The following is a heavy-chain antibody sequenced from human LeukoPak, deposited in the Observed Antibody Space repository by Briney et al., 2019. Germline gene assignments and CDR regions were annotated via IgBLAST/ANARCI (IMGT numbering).Heavy chain of an antibody. J-gene: IGHJ6*02. CDR2: VNTDGSST. CDR3: AKSTAYSITMIVVIKPMDV. V-gene: IGHV3-74*01. Sequence: GGSLRLSCAASGFTFSSYWMHWVRHAPGKGLVWVSRVNTDGSSTSYADSVKGRFTISRDNAKNTLYLQMNSLRAEDTAVYYCAKSTAYSITMIVVIKPMDVWGQGTTVTVSS. D-gene: IGHD3-22*01. CDR1: GFTFSSYW.